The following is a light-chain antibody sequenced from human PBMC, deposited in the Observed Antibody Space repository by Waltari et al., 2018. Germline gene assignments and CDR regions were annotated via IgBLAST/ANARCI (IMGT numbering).Light chain of an antibody. Sequence: QSALAQPASVSGSPGQSITISCTGTSSDIGTYNYVSWYQQLPGRDPKHLIYEVTNRPSAVSSRCSGSKSGNTASLTISGLQAEDEADYYCCSYTGSSTRVFGTGTKVSVL. CDR2: EVT. J-gene: IGLJ1*01. V-gene: IGLV2-14*01. CDR1: SSDIGTYNY. CDR3: CSYTGSSTRV.